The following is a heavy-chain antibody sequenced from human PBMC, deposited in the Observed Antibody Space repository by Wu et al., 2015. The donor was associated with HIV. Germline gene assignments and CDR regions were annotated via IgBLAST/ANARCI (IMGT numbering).Heavy chain of an antibody. CDR1: GYTFTSYG. J-gene: IGHJ4*02. CDR2: ISAYNGNT. CDR3: ARNGPPLPFGESVQAIYYFDY. D-gene: IGHD3-10*01. V-gene: IGHV1-18*01. Sequence: QVQLVQSGAEVKKPGASVKVSCKASGYTFTSYGISWVRQAPGQGLEWMGWISAYNGNTNYAQKLQGRVTMTTDTSTSTAYMELRSLRSDDTAVYYCARNGPPLPFGESVQAIYYFDYWGQGTLVTVSS.